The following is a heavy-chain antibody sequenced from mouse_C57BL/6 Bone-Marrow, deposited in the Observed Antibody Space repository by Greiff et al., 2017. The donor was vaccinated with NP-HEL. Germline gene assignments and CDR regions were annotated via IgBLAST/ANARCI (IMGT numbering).Heavy chain of an antibody. V-gene: IGHV1-53*01. CDR1: GYTFTSYW. J-gene: IGHJ2*01. CDR3: ERSRGRSHFDY. Sequence: QVQLQQPGTELVKPGASVKLSCKASGYTFTSYWMHWVKQRPGQGLEWIGNINPSNGGTKYNEKFKSKATLTADKSSSTAYMQLSSLTSEDSAVYYCERSRGRSHFDYWGKGTTLTVSS. D-gene: IGHD1-1*01. CDR2: INPSNGGT.